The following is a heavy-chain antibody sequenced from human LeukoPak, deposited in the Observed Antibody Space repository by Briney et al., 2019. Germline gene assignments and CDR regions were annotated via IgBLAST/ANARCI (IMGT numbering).Heavy chain of an antibody. CDR1: GFTFSSYW. V-gene: IGHV3-74*01. CDR2: INSDGSNT. D-gene: IGHD2/OR15-2a*01. J-gene: IGHJ4*02. Sequence: GGSLRLSCAASGFTFSSYWMHWVRQAPGKGLVWVSRINSDGSNTRCADSVKGRFTISRDNAKNTLYLQMNRLRAEDTAVYYCVRDGPGDFPVDYWGQGTLVTVSS. CDR3: VRDGPGDFPVDY.